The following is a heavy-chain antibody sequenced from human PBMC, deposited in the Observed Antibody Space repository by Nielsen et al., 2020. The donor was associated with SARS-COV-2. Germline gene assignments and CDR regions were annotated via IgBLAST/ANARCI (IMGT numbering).Heavy chain of an antibody. V-gene: IGHV1-2*06. D-gene: IGHD2-8*01. Sequence: ASVKVSCKASGYTFTGYYMHWVRQAPGQGLEWMGRINPNSGGTNYAQKFQGRVTMTRDTSISTAYMELSRLRSEDTAVYYCAREPCTNGVCYHGMDVWGQGTTVTVSS. CDR3: AREPCTNGVCYHGMDV. J-gene: IGHJ6*02. CDR2: INPNSGGT. CDR1: GYTFTGYY.